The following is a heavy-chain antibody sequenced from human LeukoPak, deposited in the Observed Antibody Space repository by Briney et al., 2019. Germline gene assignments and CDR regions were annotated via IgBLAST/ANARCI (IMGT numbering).Heavy chain of an antibody. Sequence: XXKAXGGTFSSYAIXWVRQAPGQGLEWMGGIIPIFGTANYAQKFQGRVTITTDESTSTAYMELSSLRSEDTAVYYCASNTGVAGCFDYWGQGTLVTVSS. CDR1: GGTFSSYA. V-gene: IGHV1-69*05. J-gene: IGHJ4*02. D-gene: IGHD6-19*01. CDR3: ASNTGVAGCFDY. CDR2: IIPIFGTA.